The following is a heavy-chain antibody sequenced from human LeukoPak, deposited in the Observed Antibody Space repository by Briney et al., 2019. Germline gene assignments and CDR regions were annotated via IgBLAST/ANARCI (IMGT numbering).Heavy chain of an antibody. V-gene: IGHV1-46*01. CDR3: ARDNSVGDTAWWFDP. CDR2: INPSGSST. CDR1: GFTFSSST. J-gene: IGHJ5*02. Sequence: GGSLRLSCAASGFTFSSSTMHWVRQAPGQGLEWMGLINPSGSSTSYAQKFQGRLSLARDMSTSTDYMELSSLRSEDTAVYYCARDNSVGDTAWWFDPWGQGTLVTVSS. D-gene: IGHD1-26*01.